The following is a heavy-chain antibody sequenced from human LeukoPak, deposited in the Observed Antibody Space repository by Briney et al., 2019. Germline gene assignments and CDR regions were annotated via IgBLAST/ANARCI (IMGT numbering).Heavy chain of an antibody. CDR3: AKDVGSGWYIFDY. J-gene: IGHJ4*02. CDR2: ISGSGGST. Sequence: GGSLGLSCAASGFTFSIYAMSGVREAPGKGLEWGLAISGSGGSTYYADAVKGRFTISRDNSKNTLYLQTTSLSAEDTAVYYCAKDVGSGWYIFDYSGQGSLVTVHS. D-gene: IGHD6-19*01. CDR1: GFTFSIYA. V-gene: IGHV3-23*01.